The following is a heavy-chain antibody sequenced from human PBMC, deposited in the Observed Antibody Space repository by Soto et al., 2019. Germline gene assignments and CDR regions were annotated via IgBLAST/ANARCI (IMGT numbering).Heavy chain of an antibody. J-gene: IGHJ4*01. CDR1: GFTFNNYA. D-gene: IGHD2-15*01. CDR3: AKGATLXXXXXX. CDR2: ISGSGATT. Sequence: EVQLLESGGGLVQTGGSLRLSCAASGFTFNNYAMSWVRQAPGKGLEWVSLISGSGATTAYADSVRGRFTISRDNSRNTVYLHMSSLRAEDTAVYYCAKGATLXXXXXXXGXXTLVT. V-gene: IGHV3-23*01.